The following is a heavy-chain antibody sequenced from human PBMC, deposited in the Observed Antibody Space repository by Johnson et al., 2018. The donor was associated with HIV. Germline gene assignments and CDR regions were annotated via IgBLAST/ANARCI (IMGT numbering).Heavy chain of an antibody. CDR2: IKQDGSEK. D-gene: IGHD5-12*01. Sequence: VQLVESGGGLVQPGGSLRLSCAASGFTFSSYWMSWVRQAPGKGLEWVANIKQDGSEKYYVDSVKGRFTISRDNAKNSLYLQMNSLRAEDTAVYYCAKDRFSGYAFSGAFDIWGQGTMVTVSS. CDR3: AKDRFSGYAFSGAFDI. V-gene: IGHV3-7*01. CDR1: GFTFSSYW. J-gene: IGHJ3*02.